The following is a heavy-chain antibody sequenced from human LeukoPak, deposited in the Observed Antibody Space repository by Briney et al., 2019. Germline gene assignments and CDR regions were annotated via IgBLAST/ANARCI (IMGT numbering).Heavy chain of an antibody. CDR3: ARGGGLDV. D-gene: IGHD3-16*01. Sequence: QSGGSLRLSCAGSGFTFSSYWMNWARQAPGKGLEWVASINHNGNVNYYVDSVKGRFTISRDNAKNSLYLQMSNLRAEDTAVYFCARGGGLDVWGQGATVTVSS. CDR1: GFTFSSYW. CDR2: INHNGNVN. J-gene: IGHJ6*02. V-gene: IGHV3-7*03.